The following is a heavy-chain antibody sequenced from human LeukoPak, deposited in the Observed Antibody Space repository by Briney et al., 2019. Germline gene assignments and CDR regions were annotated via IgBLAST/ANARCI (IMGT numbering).Heavy chain of an antibody. V-gene: IGHV4-30-2*03. Sequence: SQTLSLTCAVSGGSIRSGGYSWSWIRQPPGKGLEWIGEINHSGSTNYNPSLKSRVTISVDTSRNQFSLRLSSLTAADTAMYFCAKSLYDYRSGTYFRPFDYWGQGTLVTVSS. CDR3: AKSLYDYRSGTYFRPFDY. J-gene: IGHJ4*02. CDR1: GGSIRSGGYS. CDR2: INHSGST. D-gene: IGHD3-10*01.